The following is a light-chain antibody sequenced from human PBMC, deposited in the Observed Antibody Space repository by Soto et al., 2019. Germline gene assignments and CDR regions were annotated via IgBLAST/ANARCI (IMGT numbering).Light chain of an antibody. J-gene: IGKJ3*01. CDR1: QSVSIN. CDR3: QQYNNWPPFS. Sequence: EIVMTQSPATLSVSPGERATLSCRASQSVSINLAWYQQKPGQAPRLLIYGASTRATGIPARFSGSGSGTDFTLTISSLQSEDFAVYYCQQYNNWPPFSFGPGTKVDIK. V-gene: IGKV3-15*01. CDR2: GAS.